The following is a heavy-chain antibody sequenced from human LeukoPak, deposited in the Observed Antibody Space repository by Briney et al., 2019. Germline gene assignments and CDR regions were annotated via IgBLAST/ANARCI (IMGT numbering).Heavy chain of an antibody. Sequence: SQTLSLTCAVSGGSISSGGYSWSWIRQPPGKGLEWIGYIYHSGSTYYNPSLKGRVTISVDRSKNQFSLKLSSVTASDTAVYYCARTRGDEAFDIWGQGTMVTVSS. CDR1: GGSISSGGYS. V-gene: IGHV4-30-2*01. CDR2: IYHSGST. CDR3: ARTRGDEAFDI. J-gene: IGHJ3*02.